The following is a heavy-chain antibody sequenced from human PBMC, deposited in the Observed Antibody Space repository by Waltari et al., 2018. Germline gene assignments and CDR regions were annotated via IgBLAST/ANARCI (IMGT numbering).Heavy chain of an antibody. CDR2: INHRGST. J-gene: IGHJ6*02. CDR3: ARDVRWLRDYYGMDV. V-gene: IGHV4-34*02. Sequence: QVQLQQWGAGLLKPSETLSLTCAVYGGSFSDYYWSWIRQSPGKGLEWIGEINHRGSTNYNPSLKSRVTISVDTSKNQFSLKLSSVTAADTAVYYCARDVRWLRDYYGMDVWGQGTTVTVSS. D-gene: IGHD3-10*02. CDR1: GGSFSDYY.